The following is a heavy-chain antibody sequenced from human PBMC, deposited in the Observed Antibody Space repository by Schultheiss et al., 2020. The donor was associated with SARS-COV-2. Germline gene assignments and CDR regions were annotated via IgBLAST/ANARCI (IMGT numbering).Heavy chain of an antibody. V-gene: IGHV4-59*12. CDR1: GGSISGYY. CDR2: IYYIGTT. J-gene: IGHJ4*02. Sequence: SETLSLTCSVSGGSISGYYWSWVRQSPEKRLEWIGYIYYIGTTNYSPSLESRVTMSLDASKSQFSLRLRSVTAADTAVYYCARRKVGYGDYYFDYWGQGTLVTVSS. D-gene: IGHD4-17*01. CDR3: ARRKVGYGDYYFDY.